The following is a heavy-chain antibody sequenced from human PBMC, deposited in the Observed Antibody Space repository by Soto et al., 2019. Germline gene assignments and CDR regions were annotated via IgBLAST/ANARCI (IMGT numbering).Heavy chain of an antibody. CDR3: ARHTSGVLGGVVIIRPYLDY. CDR1: GGSISSSSYY. Sequence: SETLSLTCTVSGGSISSSSYYWGWIRQPPGKGLEWIGSIYYSGSTYYNPSLQSRDTISVDTSKNQFSLKLSSVTAADTAVYYCARHTSGVLGGVVIIRPYLDYWCQGTLVTVSS. CDR2: IYYSGST. V-gene: IGHV4-39*01. D-gene: IGHD3-3*01. J-gene: IGHJ4*02.